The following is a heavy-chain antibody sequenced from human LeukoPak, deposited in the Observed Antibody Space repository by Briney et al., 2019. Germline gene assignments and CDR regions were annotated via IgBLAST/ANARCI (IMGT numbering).Heavy chain of an antibody. CDR1: GGSISSSNW. CDR2: IYHSGST. V-gene: IGHV4-4*02. J-gene: IGHJ4*02. D-gene: IGHD6-19*01. CDR3: ARLNGKWQWLVEKSSKIYYFDY. Sequence: SETLSLTCAVSGGSISSSNWWSWVRQPPGKGLEWIGEIYHSGSTNYNPSLKSRVTISVDKSKNQFSLKLSSVTAADTAVYYCARLNGKWQWLVEKSSKIYYFDYWGQGTLVTVSS.